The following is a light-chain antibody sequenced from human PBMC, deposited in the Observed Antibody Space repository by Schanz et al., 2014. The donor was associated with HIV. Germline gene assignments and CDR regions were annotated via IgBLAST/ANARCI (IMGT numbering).Light chain of an antibody. CDR2: DAS. J-gene: IGKJ4*01. Sequence: EIVLTQSPGSLSLSPGGRATLSCRASQSVSSNLAWYQQKPGQAPRLLIYDASTRAAGIPAMFSGTGSGTEFTLTISSPQSDDVAVYYCQQYTAWPLTFGGGTKVEI. CDR1: QSVSSN. V-gene: IGKV3-15*01. CDR3: QQYTAWPLT.